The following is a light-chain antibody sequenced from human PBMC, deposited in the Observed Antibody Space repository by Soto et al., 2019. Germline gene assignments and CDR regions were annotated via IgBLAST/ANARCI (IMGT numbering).Light chain of an antibody. J-gene: IGKJ5*01. V-gene: IGKV1-39*01. CDR3: QQTYSTLSIT. Sequence: DIQMTQSPSSLSASVGDRVTITCRASESIGRHLNWYQQKPGKAPKLLIYAASSLQNGVPSRFSGGGSGTDFTLTISNLQPEDFATYYYQQTYSTLSITFGQGTRLEIK. CDR1: ESIGRH. CDR2: AAS.